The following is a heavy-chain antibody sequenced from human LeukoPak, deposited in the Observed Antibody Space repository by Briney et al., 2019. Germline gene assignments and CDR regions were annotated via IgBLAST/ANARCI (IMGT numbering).Heavy chain of an antibody. V-gene: IGHV3-21*01. Sequence: PGGSLRLSCAASGFTFSSYSMNWVRQAPGKGLEWVSSISSSSSNIYYADSVKGRFTISRDNAKNSLFLQMNSLRAEDTAVYYCARDIGISNSWPYFDFWGQGTLVTVSS. J-gene: IGHJ4*02. D-gene: IGHD2-2*01. CDR1: GFTFSSYS. CDR3: ARDIGISNSWPYFDF. CDR2: ISSSSSNI.